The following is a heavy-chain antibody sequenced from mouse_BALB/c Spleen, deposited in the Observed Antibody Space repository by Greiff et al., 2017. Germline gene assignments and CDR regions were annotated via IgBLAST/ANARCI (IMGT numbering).Heavy chain of an antibody. J-gene: IGHJ4*01. D-gene: IGHD2-10*02. CDR3: ARGGLVWGAMDY. CDR2: INPGSGGT. V-gene: IGHV1-54*01. Sequence: QVQLKESGAELVRPGTSVKVSCKASGYAFTNYLIEWVKQRPGQGLEWIGVINPGSGGTNYNEKFKGKATLTADKSSSTAYMQLSSLTSDDSAVYFCARGGLVWGAMDYWGQGTSVTVSS. CDR1: GYAFTNYL.